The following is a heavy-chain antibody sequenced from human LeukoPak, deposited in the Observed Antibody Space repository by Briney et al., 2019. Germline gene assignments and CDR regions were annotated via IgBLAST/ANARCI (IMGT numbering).Heavy chain of an antibody. Sequence: SETLSLTCTVSGGSISISSYYWGWIRQPPGKGLEWIGSIYYSGSTYYNRSLKSRVTISVDTSKNPFSLTLSSVTAADTAVYYCARHSLSYYDILTGYSSPFDYWGQGTLVTVSS. CDR3: ARHSLSYYDILTGYSSPFDY. CDR1: GGSISISSYY. J-gene: IGHJ4*02. CDR2: IYYSGST. D-gene: IGHD3-9*01. V-gene: IGHV4-39*01.